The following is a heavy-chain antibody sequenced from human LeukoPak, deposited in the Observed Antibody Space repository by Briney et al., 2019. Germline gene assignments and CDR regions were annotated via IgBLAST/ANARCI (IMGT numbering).Heavy chain of an antibody. CDR3: ARSLSSSWEYFDY. Sequence: GESLKISCKGSGYSFTSYWIGWVRQMPGKGLEWMGIIYPGDSDTRHSPSFQGQVTISADKSISTAYLQWSSLKASDTAMYYCARSLSSSWEYFDYWGQGTLVTVSS. D-gene: IGHD6-13*01. J-gene: IGHJ4*02. CDR2: IYPGDSDT. V-gene: IGHV5-51*01. CDR1: GYSFTSYW.